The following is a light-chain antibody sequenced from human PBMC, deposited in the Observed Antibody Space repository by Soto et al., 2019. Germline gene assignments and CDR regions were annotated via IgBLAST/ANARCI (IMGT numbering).Light chain of an antibody. V-gene: IGKV1-5*01. CDR1: HSSSRW. Sequence: DIQMTQSPSTLTASVGDRVPITCRASHSSSRWLAWYQQKPGKAPKLLIFDASSLESGVPSRFSGSGSGTEFTLTISSLQTDDFATYYCQQYNSYWTFGQGTKVDI. CDR3: QQYNSYWT. CDR2: DAS. J-gene: IGKJ1*01.